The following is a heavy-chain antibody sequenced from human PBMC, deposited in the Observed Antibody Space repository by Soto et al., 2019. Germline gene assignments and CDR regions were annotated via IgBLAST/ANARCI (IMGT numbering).Heavy chain of an antibody. Sequence: SETLSLTCTVSGGSISSDYWSWIRQPPGKGPEWIGHIYYSGSTNYNPSLKSRVTISVDTSKNQFSLKLTSVTAADTAVYYCARLRGYCRTTNCLYFDYWGQGTLVTVSS. CDR3: ARLRGYCRTTNCLYFDY. D-gene: IGHD2-2*01. V-gene: IGHV4-59*08. CDR1: GGSISSDY. J-gene: IGHJ4*02. CDR2: IYYSGST.